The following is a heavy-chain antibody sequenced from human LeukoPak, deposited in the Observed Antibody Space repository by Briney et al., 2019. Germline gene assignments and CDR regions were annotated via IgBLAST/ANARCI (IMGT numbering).Heavy chain of an antibody. J-gene: IGHJ1*01. V-gene: IGHV4-34*01. D-gene: IGHD3-9*01. CDR1: GGSFSGYY. CDR2: INHIVST. CDR3: ARGAHVLRYFDWSAGVTEYFQH. Sequence: SETLSLTCAVYGGSFSGYYWSWIRQPPGKGLEWIGEINHIVSTNYNPSLKSRVTISVDTSKNQFSLKLSSVTAADTAVYYCARGAHVLRYFDWSAGVTEYFQHWGQGTLVTVSS.